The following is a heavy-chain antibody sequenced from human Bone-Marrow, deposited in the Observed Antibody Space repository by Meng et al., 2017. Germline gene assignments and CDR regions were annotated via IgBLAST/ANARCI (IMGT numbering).Heavy chain of an antibody. CDR3: ARDPYYYDSSGYYDY. J-gene: IGHJ4*02. CDR2: INSDGSST. V-gene: IGHV3-74*01. Sequence: EGQLGESGGGLVQPGGPLKSSCAASGFTFSSYWMHWVRQAPGKGLVWVSRINSDGSSTSYADSVKGRFTISRDNAKNTLYLQMNSLRAEDTAVYYCARDPYYYDSSGYYDYWGQGTLVTVSS. CDR1: GFTFSSYW. D-gene: IGHD3-22*01.